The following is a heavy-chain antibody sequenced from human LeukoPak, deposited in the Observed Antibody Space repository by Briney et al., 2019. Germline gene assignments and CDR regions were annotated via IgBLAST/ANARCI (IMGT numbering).Heavy chain of an antibody. CDR2: ISNNGGYT. Sequence: GGSLRLSCAASGFTFSSSAMSWVRQAPGKGLEWVSAISNNGGYTYYADSVQGRFTISRDNSKNTLYLQMNSLRAEDTAVYYCAKDMRFDWTPYYFDYWGQGTLVTVSS. J-gene: IGHJ4*02. V-gene: IGHV3-23*01. CDR3: AKDMRFDWTPYYFDY. CDR1: GFTFSSSA. D-gene: IGHD3-9*01.